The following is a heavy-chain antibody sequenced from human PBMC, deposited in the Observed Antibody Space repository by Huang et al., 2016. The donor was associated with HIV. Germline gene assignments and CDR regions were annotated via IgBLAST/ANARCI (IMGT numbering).Heavy chain of an antibody. V-gene: IGHV1-18*04. CDR3: GGSSGYWSFDY. CDR1: DYTFTSYG. CDR2: SSTKNGDT. D-gene: IGHD3-22*01. Sequence: QVQLVQSGGEVKKPGASVKVSCKASDYTFTSYGISWVRQDPGQGLEWMGWSSTKNGDTNYAQKFQGRVTMTTDTSTSTAYMELRSLRSDDTAVYYCGGSSGYWSFDYWGQGTLVTVSS. J-gene: IGHJ4*02.